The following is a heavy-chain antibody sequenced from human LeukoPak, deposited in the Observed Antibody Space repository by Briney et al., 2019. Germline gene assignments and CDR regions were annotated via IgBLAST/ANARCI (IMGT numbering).Heavy chain of an antibody. V-gene: IGHV3-48*01. CDR2: IGIDSGNT. CDR3: ARDHNYAFDN. J-gene: IGHJ4*02. D-gene: IGHD1-1*01. Sequence: PGRSLRLSCTASGFPFIEYSMNWARQVPGKGLESIAYIGIDSGNTKYADSVRGRFTISADKTKNSLYQQMNSLRVDYTAVYYCARDHNYAFDNWGQGTLVSVAS. CDR1: GFPFIEYS.